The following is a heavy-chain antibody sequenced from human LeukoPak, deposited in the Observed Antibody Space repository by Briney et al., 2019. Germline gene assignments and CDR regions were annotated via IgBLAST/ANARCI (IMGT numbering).Heavy chain of an antibody. V-gene: IGHV3-21*01. J-gene: IGHJ4*02. CDR1: GFTFSSYS. Sequence: GGSLRLSCAASGFTFSSYSMNWVRQAPGKGLEWVSSISSSSSYIYYADSVKGRFTISRDNAKNSLYLQMNSLRAEDTAVYYCARDGEMVRGVINYFDYWGQGTLVTVSS. CDR2: ISSSSSYI. CDR3: ARDGEMVRGVINYFDY. D-gene: IGHD3-10*01.